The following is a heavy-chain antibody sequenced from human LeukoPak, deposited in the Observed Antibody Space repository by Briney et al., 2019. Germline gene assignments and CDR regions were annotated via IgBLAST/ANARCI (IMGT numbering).Heavy chain of an antibody. Sequence: SETLSLTCTVSGYSISSGYYWGWIRQPPGKGLEWIGSIYHSGSTYYNPSLKSRVTISVDTSKNQFSLKLSSVTAADTAVYYCAREGSSTSSTYDYWGQGTLVTVSS. CDR1: GYSISSGYY. CDR2: IYHSGST. J-gene: IGHJ4*02. CDR3: AREGSSTSSTYDY. D-gene: IGHD2-2*01. V-gene: IGHV4-38-2*02.